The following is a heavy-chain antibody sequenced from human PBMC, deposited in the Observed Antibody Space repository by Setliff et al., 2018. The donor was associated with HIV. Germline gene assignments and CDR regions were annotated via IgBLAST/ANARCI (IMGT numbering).Heavy chain of an antibody. D-gene: IGHD5-12*01. V-gene: IGHV4-31*11. J-gene: IGHJ4*02. CDR2: IFSTGDT. CDR3: AREPIVTTRQGFFDL. Sequence: SETLSLTCAVSGDSFSSATHFWSWVRQRPGKGLEWLGYIFSTGDTGYNPSLKGRLTISLDTSDNHLYLRLNSVTAADTAVYYCAREPIVTTRQGFFDLWGQGMLVTVSS. CDR1: GDSFSSATHF.